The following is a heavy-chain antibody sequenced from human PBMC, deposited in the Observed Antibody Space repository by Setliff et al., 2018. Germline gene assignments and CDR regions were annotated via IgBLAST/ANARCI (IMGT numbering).Heavy chain of an antibody. CDR2: IGPYNGNT. D-gene: IGHD1-26*01. V-gene: IGHV1-18*01. J-gene: IGHJ4*02. CDR3: ARAGDAASGRKGVFEY. CDR1: GFTFSSFW. Sequence: PGGSLRLSCAASGFTFSSFWMAWVRQSPGRGLEWVGWIGPYNGNTYYAQKFQGRVTMTRDTSTSTLYMELASLRSEDTAVYYCARAGDAASGRKGVFEYWGQGTAVTVSS.